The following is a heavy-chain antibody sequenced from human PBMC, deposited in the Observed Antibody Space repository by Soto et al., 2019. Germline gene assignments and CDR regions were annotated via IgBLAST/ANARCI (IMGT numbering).Heavy chain of an antibody. CDR2: IFGNGDV. V-gene: IGHV4-59*01. Sequence: PSETLSLTCTVSGVSSTSFYWSWIRQSPGKGLEWIGYIFGNGDVKYNPSLMSRLTMSIDMSKNEFSLMLKSVTAADTAMYYCARGWGSKWYYFDSWGEGTLVTVSS. J-gene: IGHJ4*02. CDR3: ARGWGSKWYYFDS. D-gene: IGHD3-16*01. CDR1: GVSSTSFY.